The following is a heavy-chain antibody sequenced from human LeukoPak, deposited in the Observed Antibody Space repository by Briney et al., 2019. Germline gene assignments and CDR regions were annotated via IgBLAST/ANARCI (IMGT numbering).Heavy chain of an antibody. Sequence: EASVKVSCKASGYTFTSYYMHWVRQAPGQGLEWMGIINPSGGSTSYAQKFQGRVTMTTDTSTSTAYMELRSLRSDDTAVYYCARDGHRRYHYDSSGREDAFDIWGQGTMVTVSS. CDR3: ARDGHRRYHYDSSGREDAFDI. V-gene: IGHV1-46*01. D-gene: IGHD3-22*01. J-gene: IGHJ3*02. CDR1: GYTFTSYY. CDR2: INPSGGST.